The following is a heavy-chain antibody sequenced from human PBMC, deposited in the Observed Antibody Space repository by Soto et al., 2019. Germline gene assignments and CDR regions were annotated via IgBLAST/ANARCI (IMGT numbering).Heavy chain of an antibody. V-gene: IGHV3-30-3*01. CDR2: ISYDGSNK. Sequence: QVQLVESGRGVVQPGRSLSLSCAASGFNFSSYAMHWVRQAPGKGLEWLAVISYDGSNKHYAVSVKGRFTISRDNSKNTLYLQMNSLRPEDTAVYYCARPVPSHYGDYPDYWGQGTLVTVSS. CDR1: GFNFSSYA. D-gene: IGHD4-17*01. J-gene: IGHJ4*02. CDR3: ARPVPSHYGDYPDY.